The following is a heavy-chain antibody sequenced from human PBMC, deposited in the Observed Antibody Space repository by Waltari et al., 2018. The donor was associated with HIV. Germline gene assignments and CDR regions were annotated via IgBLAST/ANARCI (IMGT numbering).Heavy chain of an antibody. Sequence: VQLQQWGAGLLKPSATMSPTCAVYGGSFSGSYRSWIRPPPGKGLEWIGAINHSGSTNYTPSLKSRVTISVDTSKNQFSLKLSSVTAADTAVYYCAGPFGYGSGSYLPFDYWGQGTLVTVSS. CDR1: GGSFSGSY. V-gene: IGHV4-34*01. CDR2: INHSGST. D-gene: IGHD3-10*01. CDR3: AGPFGYGSGSYLPFDY. J-gene: IGHJ4*02.